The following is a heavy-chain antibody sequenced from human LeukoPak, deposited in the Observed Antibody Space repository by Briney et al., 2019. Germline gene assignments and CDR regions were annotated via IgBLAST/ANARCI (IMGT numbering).Heavy chain of an antibody. Sequence: PGGSLRLSCAASGFIFSSHGMNWVRQAPGKGLEWVSGISPSGDITYYADSVEGRFTISRDNSKGTVYLQMNSLRPEDTAVYYCAKDDAWLQYGNWGRGTLVTVSS. D-gene: IGHD5-24*01. CDR1: GFIFSSHG. V-gene: IGHV3-23*01. J-gene: IGHJ4*02. CDR2: ISPSGDIT. CDR3: AKDDAWLQYGN.